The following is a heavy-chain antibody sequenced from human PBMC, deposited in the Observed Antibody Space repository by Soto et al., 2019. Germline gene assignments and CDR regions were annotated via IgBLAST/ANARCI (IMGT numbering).Heavy chain of an antibody. Sequence: QVQLQESGPGLVKPSQTLSLTCTVSGGSISRGSYYWSGIRQHPGKGLEWIGSTYHSGSTYYNPSLQSRVIISLDTSKNQFSLNLSSVTAADTAVYYCACGGYRGNYYFDYWGQGTLVTVSS. CDR1: GGSISRGSYY. CDR2: TYHSGST. V-gene: IGHV4-31*03. D-gene: IGHD5-12*01. J-gene: IGHJ4*02. CDR3: ACGGYRGNYYFDY.